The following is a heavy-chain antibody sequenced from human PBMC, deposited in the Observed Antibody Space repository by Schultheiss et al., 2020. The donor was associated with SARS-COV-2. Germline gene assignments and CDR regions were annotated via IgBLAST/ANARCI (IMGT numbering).Heavy chain of an antibody. J-gene: IGHJ6*02. D-gene: IGHD2-8*02. Sequence: ASVKVSCKASGYTFTSYYMHWVRQAPGQGLEWMGIINPSGGSTSYAQKFQGRVTMTRDTSTSTVYMELSSLRSDDTAVYYCANSGYWSAYGMDVWGQGTTVTVSS. CDR2: INPSGGST. V-gene: IGHV1-46*01. CDR3: ANSGYWSAYGMDV. CDR1: GYTFTSYY.